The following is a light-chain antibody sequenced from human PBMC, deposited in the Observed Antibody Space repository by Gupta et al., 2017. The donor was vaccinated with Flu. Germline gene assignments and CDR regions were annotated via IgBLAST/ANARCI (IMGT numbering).Light chain of an antibody. CDR3: MQSGHPRT. CDR1: QSHRHSDGMTY. Sequence: DIVMTQTPLSLSVTPGQPASISCRSSQSHRHSDGMTYFYWYVQDPGQPPPLLIYEVFKRFSGGPGRFSGCRTGTNFTLKISRVEGEDVWMYHCMQSGHPRTFGQGTKVEIK. J-gene: IGKJ1*01. CDR2: EVF. V-gene: IGKV2D-29*01.